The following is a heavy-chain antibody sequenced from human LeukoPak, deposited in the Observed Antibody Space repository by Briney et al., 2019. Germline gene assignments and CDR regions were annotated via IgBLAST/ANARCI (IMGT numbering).Heavy chain of an antibody. J-gene: IGHJ5*02. CDR2: ISISSTYI. V-gene: IGHV3-21*01. D-gene: IGHD2-8*01. CDR3: ARGGCTNGVCVGFDP. Sequence: PGGSLRLSCAASGFTFSSYAMSWVRQAPGKGLEWVSFISISSTYIYYADSVKGRFTISRDNAKNSLYLQMNSLRAEDTAMYYCARGGCTNGVCVGFDPWGQGTLVTVSS. CDR1: GFTFSSYA.